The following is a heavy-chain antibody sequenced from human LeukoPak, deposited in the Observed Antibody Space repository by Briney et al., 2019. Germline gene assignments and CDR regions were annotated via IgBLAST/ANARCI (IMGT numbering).Heavy chain of an antibody. CDR1: GASISTYY. D-gene: IGHD1-26*01. CDR2: FYYSGTT. J-gene: IGHJ4*02. V-gene: IGHV4-59*01. CDR3: ARVNSGTFDY. Sequence: PSETLSLTCTVSGASISTYYWSWIRPPPGKGLEWIGHFYYSGTTNYNPSLKSRVTMSLDTSKSQFSLKLSSVTAADTAVYYCARVNSGTFDYWGQGTLVTVSS.